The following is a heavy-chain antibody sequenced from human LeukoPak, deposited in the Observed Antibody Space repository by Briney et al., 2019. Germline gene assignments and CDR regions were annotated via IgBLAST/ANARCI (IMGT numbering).Heavy chain of an antibody. V-gene: IGHV1-69*04. CDR3: ARVGDSSGYYDY. D-gene: IGHD3-22*01. Sequence: SVKVSCKASGGTFSSYAISWVRQAPGQGLEWMGRIIPILGIANYAQEFQGRVTITADKSTSTAYMELSSLRSEDTAVYYCARVGDSSGYYDYWGQGTLVTVSS. J-gene: IGHJ4*02. CDR2: IIPILGIA. CDR1: GGTFSSYA.